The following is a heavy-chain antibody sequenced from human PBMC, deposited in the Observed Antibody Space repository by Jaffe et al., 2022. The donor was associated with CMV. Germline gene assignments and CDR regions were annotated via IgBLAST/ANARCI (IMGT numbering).Heavy chain of an antibody. CDR2: ISAYNGNT. V-gene: IGHV1-18*04. D-gene: IGHD6-19*01. CDR3: ARVLKTGYSSELAASVFDY. J-gene: IGHJ4*02. Sequence: QVQLVQSGAEVKKPGASVKVSCKASGYTFTSYGISWVRQAPGQGLEWMGWISAYNGNTNYAQKLQGRVTMTTDTSTSTAYMELRSLRSDDTAVYYCARVLKTGYSSELAASVFDYWGQGTLVTVSS. CDR1: GYTFTSYG.